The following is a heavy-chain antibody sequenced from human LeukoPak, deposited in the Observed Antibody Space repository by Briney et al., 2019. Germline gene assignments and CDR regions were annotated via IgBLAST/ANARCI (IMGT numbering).Heavy chain of an antibody. D-gene: IGHD3-10*01. CDR1: GGSISSYY. CDR2: IHYSGST. J-gene: IGHJ3*02. Sequence: PSETLSLTCTVSGGSISSYYWSWIRQPPGKGLEWIGYIHYSGSTNYNPSLQSRVTISLDTSKNQFSLKLTSVTAADAAVYYCARHGGVVRGEGSDAFDIWGQGTMVTVSS. V-gene: IGHV4-59*08. CDR3: ARHGGVVRGEGSDAFDI.